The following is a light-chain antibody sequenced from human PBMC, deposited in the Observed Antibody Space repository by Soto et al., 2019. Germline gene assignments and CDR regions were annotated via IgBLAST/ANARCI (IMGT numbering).Light chain of an antibody. Sequence: QSVLTQPPSVSEAPRLRVTISCSGSSSNIGNNAVNWYQQLPGKAPKLLIYYDDLLPSGVSDRFSGSKSGNTASLTVSGLQAADEADYFCKSYAGSNTYVFGSGTKLTVL. V-gene: IGLV1-36*01. CDR3: KSYAGSNTYV. CDR2: YDD. CDR1: SSNIGNNA. J-gene: IGLJ1*01.